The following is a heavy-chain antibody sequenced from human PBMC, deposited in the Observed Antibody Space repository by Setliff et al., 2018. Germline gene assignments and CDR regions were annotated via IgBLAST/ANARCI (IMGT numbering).Heavy chain of an antibody. Sequence: GGSLRLSCVGSGFSFSTYSMAWVRQAPGKGLQWVSGIYGGGGNGGRNTFYADSVKGRFTISRDNSKNTLYLQMNSLRAEDTAIYYCVRALAYYYMDVWGKGTTVTVS. V-gene: IGHV3-23*03. CDR2: IYGGGGNGGRNT. CDR1: GFSFSTYS. J-gene: IGHJ6*03. CDR3: VRALAYYYMDV.